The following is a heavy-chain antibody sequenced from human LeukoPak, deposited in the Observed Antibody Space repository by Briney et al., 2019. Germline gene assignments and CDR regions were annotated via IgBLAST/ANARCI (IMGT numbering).Heavy chain of an antibody. J-gene: IGHJ4*02. CDR2: ISGSGGGT. CDR1: GFTFSSFA. Sequence: GGSLRLSCAASGFTFSSFAMNWVRQAPGKGLEWVSAISGSGGGTYYADSVEGRFTISKDNSQNTLYLQMSSLSAEDTAVYYCAKGRMGTTFDDWGQGTLVTVSS. D-gene: IGHD4-11*01. V-gene: IGHV3-23*01. CDR3: AKGRMGTTFDD.